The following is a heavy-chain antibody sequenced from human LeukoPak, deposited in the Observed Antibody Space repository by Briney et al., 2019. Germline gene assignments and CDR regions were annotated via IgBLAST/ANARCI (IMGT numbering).Heavy chain of an antibody. J-gene: IGHJ5*02. Sequence: GASVKVSCKASGGTFSSYTISWVRQAPGQGLEWMGRIIPILGIANYAQKFQGRGTITADESTSTAYMELSSLRSEDTAVYYCARETVNWFDPWGQGTLVTVSS. CDR1: GGTFSSYT. CDR2: IIPILGIA. D-gene: IGHD2-21*02. V-gene: IGHV1-69*04. CDR3: ARETVNWFDP.